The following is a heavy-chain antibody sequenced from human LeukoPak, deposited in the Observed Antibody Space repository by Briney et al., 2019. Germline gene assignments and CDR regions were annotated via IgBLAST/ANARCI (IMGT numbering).Heavy chain of an antibody. V-gene: IGHV1-2*02. CDR3: AREIGSRYYYYMDV. Sequence: ASVKVSCKASGYTFTGYYMHWVRQAPGQGLEWMGWISPNSGATNYAQKFQGRVTMTRDTSISTAYMELSRLRSDDTAVYYCAREIGSRYYYYMDVWGKGTTVTISS. CDR1: GYTFTGYY. D-gene: IGHD2-21*01. J-gene: IGHJ6*03. CDR2: ISPNSGAT.